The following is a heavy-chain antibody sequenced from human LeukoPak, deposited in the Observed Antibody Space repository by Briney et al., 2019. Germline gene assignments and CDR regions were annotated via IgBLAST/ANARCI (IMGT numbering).Heavy chain of an antibody. Sequence: ASVKVSCKASGYSFTGYYIHWVRQAPGQGLEWIGWFNPNSGGTNYAQKFQGRATMTRDTSISTAYMELRRLRSDDTAVYYCARDRAAMGATNTARTEYLHHWGQGTLVTVSS. CDR2: FNPNSGGT. CDR3: ARDRAAMGATNTARTEYLHH. D-gene: IGHD6-25*01. V-gene: IGHV1-2*02. CDR1: GYSFTGYY. J-gene: IGHJ1*01.